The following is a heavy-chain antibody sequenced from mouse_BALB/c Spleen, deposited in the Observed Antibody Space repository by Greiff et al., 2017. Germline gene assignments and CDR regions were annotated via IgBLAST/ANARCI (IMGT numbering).Heavy chain of an antibody. D-gene: IGHD2-12*01. CDR1: GFTFSSYA. CDR2: ISSGGST. V-gene: IGHV5-6-5*01. J-gene: IGHJ3*01. Sequence: DVKLVESGGGLVKPGGSLKLSCAASGFTFSSYAMSWVRQTPEKRLEWVASISSGGSTYYPDSVKGRFTISRDNARNILYLQMSSLRSEDTAMYYCARNSRFAYWGQGTLVTVSA. CDR3: ARNSRFAY.